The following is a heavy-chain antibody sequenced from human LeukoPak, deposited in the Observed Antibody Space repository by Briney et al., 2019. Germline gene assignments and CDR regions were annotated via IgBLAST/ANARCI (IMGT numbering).Heavy chain of an antibody. CDR3: ARGALHVFDY. D-gene: IGHD3-10*02. Sequence: PRGSLRLSCAASGFTFSDYEINWVHQAPGKGLEWVSCISTSGSTTYYADSVKGRFTISRDNAKNSLFLQMNTLTVEDTAVYYCARGALHVFDYWGQGTPVTVSS. CDR1: GFTFSDYE. V-gene: IGHV3-48*03. CDR2: ISTSGSTT. J-gene: IGHJ4*02.